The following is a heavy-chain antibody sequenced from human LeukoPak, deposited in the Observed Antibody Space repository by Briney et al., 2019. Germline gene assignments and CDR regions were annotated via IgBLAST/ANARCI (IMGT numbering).Heavy chain of an antibody. J-gene: IGHJ5*02. CDR2: ISYDGSNK. Sequence: PGGSLRLSCEASGFTFSSYGMHWVRQAPGKGLEWVALISYDGSNKYYADSVKGRFTISRDNSKNTLYLQMNSLRAEDTAVYYCARGGQGYDLNWFDPWGQGTLVTVSA. CDR3: ARGGQGYDLNWFDP. D-gene: IGHD3-3*01. CDR1: GFTFSSYG. V-gene: IGHV3-30*03.